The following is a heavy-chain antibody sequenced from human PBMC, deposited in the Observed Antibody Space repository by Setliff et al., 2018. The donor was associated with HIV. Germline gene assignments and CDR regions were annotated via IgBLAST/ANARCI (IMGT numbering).Heavy chain of an antibody. V-gene: IGHV1-2*06. CDR1: GYTFPDYY. CDR2: ISPNSGGT. CDR3: ARGVPVLRYFDWLSRLGY. J-gene: IGHJ4*02. Sequence: ASVKVSCKTSGYTFPDYYLHWVRQAPGQGLEWMGRISPNSGGTNYAQKFQGRVTMTRDTPINTVYMELSSLRSEDTAVYYCARGVPVLRYFDWLSRLGYWGQGTLVTVSS. D-gene: IGHD3-9*01.